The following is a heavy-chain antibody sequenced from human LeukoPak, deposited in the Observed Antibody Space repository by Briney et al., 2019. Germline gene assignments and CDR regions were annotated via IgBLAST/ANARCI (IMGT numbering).Heavy chain of an antibody. V-gene: IGHV1-2*02. Sequence: GASVKVSCKASGYTFTGYYMHWVRQAPGQGLEWMGWINPNSGGTNYAQKFRGRVTMTRDTSISTAYMKLSRLRSDDTAVYYCARGVAAAGRDYYYGMDVWGQGTTVTVSS. D-gene: IGHD6-13*01. CDR1: GYTFTGYY. CDR2: INPNSGGT. J-gene: IGHJ6*02. CDR3: ARGVAAAGRDYYYGMDV.